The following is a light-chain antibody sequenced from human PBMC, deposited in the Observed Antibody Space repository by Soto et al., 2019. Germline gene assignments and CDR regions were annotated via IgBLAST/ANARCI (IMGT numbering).Light chain of an antibody. J-gene: IGLJ1*01. CDR3: NSYTSRTTYD. Sequence: QSVLTQPASVSGSPGQSITISCTGTSSDVGGYNYVCWYQQHPGKAPKLMIYEVNNRPSGVSNRFSGSKSGNTASLTISGLQAEDEADPYCNSYTSRTTYDIGTGTKVTV. V-gene: IGLV2-14*01. CDR2: EVN. CDR1: SSDVGGYNY.